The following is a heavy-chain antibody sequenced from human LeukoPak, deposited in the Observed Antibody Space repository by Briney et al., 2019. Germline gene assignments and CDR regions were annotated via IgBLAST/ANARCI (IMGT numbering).Heavy chain of an antibody. D-gene: IGHD6-6*01. Sequence: SETLSLTCTVYGGSISSSSYYWGWIRQPPGKGLEWIGSIYYSGSTYYNPSLKSRATISVDTSKNQFSLKLSSVTAADTAVYYCARQSGSSSENYYYYYMDVWGKGTTVTVSS. V-gene: IGHV4-39*01. CDR1: GGSISSSSYY. CDR3: ARQSGSSSENYYYYYMDV. J-gene: IGHJ6*03. CDR2: IYYSGST.